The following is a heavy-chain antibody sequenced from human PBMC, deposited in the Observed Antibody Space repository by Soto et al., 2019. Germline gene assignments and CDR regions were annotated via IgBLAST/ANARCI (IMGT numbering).Heavy chain of an antibody. CDR1: GYTFTSYD. V-gene: IGHV1-8*01. D-gene: IGHD3-3*01. CDR2: MNPNSGNT. J-gene: IGHJ6*02. Sequence: ASVKVSCKASGYTFTSYDINWVRQATGQGLEWMGWMNPNSGNTGYTQKFQGRVTMTRNTSISTAYMELSSLRSEDTAVYYCASSSDSWSGFYGMDVWGQGTTVTVSS. CDR3: ASSSDSWSGFYGMDV.